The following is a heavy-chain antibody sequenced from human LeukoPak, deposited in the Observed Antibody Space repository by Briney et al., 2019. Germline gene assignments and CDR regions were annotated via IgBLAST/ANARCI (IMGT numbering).Heavy chain of an antibody. CDR2: IYHSGST. D-gene: IGHD6-13*01. Sequence: SETLSLTCTVSGGSISSYYWSWIRQPPGKGLEWIGYIYHSGSTHYNPSLKSRVTISVDTSKNQFSLKLSSVTAADTAVYYCARVIIDAAAGTPGAFDIWGQGTMVTVSS. V-gene: IGHV4-59*08. CDR3: ARVIIDAAAGTPGAFDI. CDR1: GGSISSYY. J-gene: IGHJ3*02.